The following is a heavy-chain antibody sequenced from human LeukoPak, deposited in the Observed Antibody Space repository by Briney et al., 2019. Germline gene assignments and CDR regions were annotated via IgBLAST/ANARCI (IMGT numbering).Heavy chain of an antibody. J-gene: IGHJ4*02. D-gene: IGHD3-10*01. CDR2: IYYSGST. V-gene: IGHV4-59*01. CDR1: GGSISSYY. Sequence: SETLSLTCTVSGGSISSYYWSWIRQPPGKGLEWIGYIYYSGSTNYNPSLKSRVTISVDTSKNQFSLKLSSVTAADTAVYYCAREADYYGSGTFDYWGQGTLVTVS. CDR3: AREADYYGSGTFDY.